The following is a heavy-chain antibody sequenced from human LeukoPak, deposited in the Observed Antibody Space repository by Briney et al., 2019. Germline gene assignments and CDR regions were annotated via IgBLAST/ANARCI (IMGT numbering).Heavy chain of an antibody. V-gene: IGHV3-21*01. J-gene: IGHJ6*03. D-gene: IGHD3-3*01. CDR3: AILEWPRYYYYMDV. CDR2: ISSSSSYI. CDR1: GFTFSSYS. Sequence: GGSLRLXCAASGFTFSSYSMNWVRQAPGKGLEWVSSISSSSSYIYYADSVKGRFTISRDNAKNSLYLQMNSLRAEDTAVYYCAILEWPRYYYYMDVWGKGTAVTVSS.